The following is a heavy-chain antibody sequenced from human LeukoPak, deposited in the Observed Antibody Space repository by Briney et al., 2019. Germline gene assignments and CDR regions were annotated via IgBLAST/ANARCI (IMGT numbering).Heavy chain of an antibody. CDR1: GGSFSGYY. CDR2: INHSVTT. Sequence: PSETLSLTCAVYGGSFSGYYWSWIRQPPGKGLEWIGEINHSVTTNYNPSLKSRVTTPEATSKNQFSLKLSPVTAAETAVYYCASGLDLWSGYYEVYYFDCWGQGTLVTVSS. D-gene: IGHD3-3*01. J-gene: IGHJ4*02. CDR3: ASGLDLWSGYYEVYYFDC. V-gene: IGHV4-34*01.